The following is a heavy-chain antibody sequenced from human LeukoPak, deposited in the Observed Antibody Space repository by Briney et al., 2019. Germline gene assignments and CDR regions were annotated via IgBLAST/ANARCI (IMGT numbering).Heavy chain of an antibody. J-gene: IGHJ6*02. CDR3: ARDPTAATWPLNYYGMDF. Sequence: SETLSLTCSVSGGSGSSYHWVWMRQSAGKGLEWIGRISPRGDTDYNPSLKSRVTMSVDTSKNQFSLKVTSVTAADTAVYYCARDPTAATWPLNYYGMDFWGQGTTVTVSS. CDR2: ISPRGDT. V-gene: IGHV4-4*07. D-gene: IGHD2-15*01. CDR1: GGSGSSYH.